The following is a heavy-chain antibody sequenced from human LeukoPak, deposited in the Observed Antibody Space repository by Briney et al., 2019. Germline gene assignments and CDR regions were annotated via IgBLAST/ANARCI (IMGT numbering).Heavy chain of an antibody. D-gene: IGHD1-7*01. Sequence: GGSLRLSCAASGFTFSDYYMSWIRQAPGKGLEWVSVIYSGGSTYYADSVKGRFTISRDNSKNTLYLQMNSLRAEDTAVYYCASAPGELGGFDYWGQGTLVTVSS. V-gene: IGHV3-53*01. CDR1: GFTFSDYY. J-gene: IGHJ4*02. CDR3: ASAPGELGGFDY. CDR2: IYSGGST.